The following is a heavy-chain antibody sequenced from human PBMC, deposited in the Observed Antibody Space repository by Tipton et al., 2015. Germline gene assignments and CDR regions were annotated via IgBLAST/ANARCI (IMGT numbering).Heavy chain of an antibody. Sequence: TLSLTCTVSGGSVSTSNYYWGWIRQSPGKGLEWIGYISYSGSTEYNPSVKSRVSISVDRSKNQFSLRLNSVTAADTAVYFCARDAWAGDSRGFYYIYWGQGTLVRVSS. CDR1: GGSVSTSNYY. CDR2: ISYSGST. D-gene: IGHD3-22*01. V-gene: IGHV4-61*01. J-gene: IGHJ4*02. CDR3: ARDAWAGDSRGFYYIY.